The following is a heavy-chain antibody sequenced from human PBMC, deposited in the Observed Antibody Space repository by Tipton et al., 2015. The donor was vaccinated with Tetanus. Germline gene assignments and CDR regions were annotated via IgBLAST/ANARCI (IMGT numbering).Heavy chain of an antibody. CDR2: TYYRSKWSN. CDR3: ARGYAGGAWDV. Sequence: PGLVKPSQTLSVTCVISGDRLSSDIAAWYWTRQSPSRGLEWLGRTYYRSKWSNDYAVSVKSRVTITSDTSKNQFSLQLGSVTPEDTAVYYCARGYAGGAWDVWGQGNLVTVSS. D-gene: IGHD2-2*01. V-gene: IGHV6-1*01. CDR1: GDRLSSDIAA. J-gene: IGHJ4*02.